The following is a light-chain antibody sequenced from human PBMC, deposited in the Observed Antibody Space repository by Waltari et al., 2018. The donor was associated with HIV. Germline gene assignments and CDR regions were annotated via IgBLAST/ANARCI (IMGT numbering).Light chain of an antibody. J-gene: IGKJ1*01. CDR3: QQYDNWPPWT. Sequence: EIVMTQSPATLSMSPGEGATLSCRASLSVTTNLAWYQQKPGLAPRLLIYGASTRATGIPARFSGSGSGTEFTLTISSLQSEDFAVYYCQQYDNWPPWTFGQGTKVEIK. CDR1: LSVTTN. V-gene: IGKV3-15*01. CDR2: GAS.